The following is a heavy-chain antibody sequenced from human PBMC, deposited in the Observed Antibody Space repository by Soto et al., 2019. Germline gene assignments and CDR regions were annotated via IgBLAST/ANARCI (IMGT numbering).Heavy chain of an antibody. Sequence: SETLSLTCAVYGGSFSGYYWSWIRQPPGKGLEWIGEINHSGSTNYNPSLKSRVTISVDTSKNQFSLKLSSVTAADTAVYYCARGREDAIYYYYYMDVWGKGTTVT. CDR3: ARGREDAIYYYYYMDV. J-gene: IGHJ6*03. CDR2: INHSGST. V-gene: IGHV4-34*01. CDR1: GGSFSGYY.